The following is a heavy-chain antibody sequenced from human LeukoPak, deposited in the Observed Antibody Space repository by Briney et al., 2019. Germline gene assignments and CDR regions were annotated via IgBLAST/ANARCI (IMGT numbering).Heavy chain of an antibody. CDR1: GFTFSSYW. J-gene: IGHJ6*03. Sequence: PGGSLRLSCAASGFTFSSYWMHWVRQAPGKGLEWVSLISGDGGSTYYADSVKGRFTISRDNSKNSLYLQMNSLRTEDTALYYCAPFLEWLPHPYYYYMDVWGKGTTVTVSS. CDR2: ISGDGGST. V-gene: IGHV3-43*02. D-gene: IGHD3-3*02. CDR3: APFLEWLPHPYYYYMDV.